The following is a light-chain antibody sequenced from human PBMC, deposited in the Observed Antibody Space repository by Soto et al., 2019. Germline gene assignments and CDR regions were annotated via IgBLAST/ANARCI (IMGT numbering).Light chain of an antibody. V-gene: IGKV1-9*01. Sequence: DIQLTQSPSFLSASVGDRVTITCRASQGIRSYLAWYQQRPGKAPELLISGASTLRPGGASRFSGSGSGTEFTLTIRSLQPEDFATYFCQQLNTFPPFFTCGPGTKVDIK. J-gene: IGKJ3*01. CDR1: QGIRSY. CDR2: GAS. CDR3: QQLNTFPPFFT.